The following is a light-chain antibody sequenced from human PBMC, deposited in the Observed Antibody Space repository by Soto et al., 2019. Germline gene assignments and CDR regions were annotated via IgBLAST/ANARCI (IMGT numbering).Light chain of an antibody. V-gene: IGKV3-15*01. Sequence: EIVMTQSPATLSVSPGERATLSCRASQSVSRNLAWYQHKPGQAPRILIYGASTMATAIPARFSGVGSGTEFTHTINSRQSEDFAVYYCQQYNNWPRTVGQGTKVDIK. CDR1: QSVSRN. CDR2: GAS. CDR3: QQYNNWPRT. J-gene: IGKJ1*01.